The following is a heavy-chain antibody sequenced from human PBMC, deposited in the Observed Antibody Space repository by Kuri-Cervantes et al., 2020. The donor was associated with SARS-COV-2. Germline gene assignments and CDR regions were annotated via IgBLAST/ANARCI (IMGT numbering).Heavy chain of an antibody. CDR1: GGSFSGYY. CDR2: INHSGST. J-gene: IGHJ6*04. Sequence: GSLRLSCAVYGGSFSGYYLSCIRQPPGKGLEWIGEINHSGSTNYNPSLKRRVTISVDTSKNQFSLKLSSVTAADTAVYYCARPGGFLDVWGKGTTVTVSS. D-gene: IGHD4-23*01. CDR3: ARPGGFLDV. V-gene: IGHV4-34*01.